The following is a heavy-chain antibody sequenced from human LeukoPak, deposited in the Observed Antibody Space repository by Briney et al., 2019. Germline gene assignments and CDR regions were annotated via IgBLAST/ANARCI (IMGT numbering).Heavy chain of an antibody. V-gene: IGHV3-48*01. Sequence: GGSLRLSCAASGFTFSSYSMNWVRQAPGKGLEWVSSITSSSSTIYYADSVEGRFTISRDNAKNSLYLQMNSLRAEDTAVYYCAGPRRDLLSAFEIWGQGTMVTVSS. D-gene: IGHD3-10*01. CDR3: AGPRRDLLSAFEI. CDR1: GFTFSSYS. CDR2: ITSSSSTI. J-gene: IGHJ3*02.